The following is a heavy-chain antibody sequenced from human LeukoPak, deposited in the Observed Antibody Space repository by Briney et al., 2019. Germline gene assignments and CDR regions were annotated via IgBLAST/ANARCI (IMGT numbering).Heavy chain of an antibody. J-gene: IGHJ6*04. V-gene: IGHV1-69*13. CDR3: ASMEHSPPRNDCSSTSCLSYYYYGMDV. CDR2: IITIFGTA. CDR1: GGTFSSYA. D-gene: IGHD2-2*01. Sequence: ASVKVSSTASGGTFSSYAISWVRQAPGQGLEWMGGIITIFGTANSTQKFQGRVTLTADESTSTAYMELSSLRSEDTAVYYCASMEHSPPRNDCSSTSCLSYYYYGMDVWGKGTTVTVSS.